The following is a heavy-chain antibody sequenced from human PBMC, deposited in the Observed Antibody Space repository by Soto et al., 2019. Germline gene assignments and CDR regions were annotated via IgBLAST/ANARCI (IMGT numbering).Heavy chain of an antibody. D-gene: IGHD3-3*01. CDR3: ERLGNYYHLHAS. J-gene: IGHJ5*01. CDR2: IYYDGTA. Sequence: SETLSLTCTVSDASFSPNYWSWIRQPPGKGLEWVGYIYYDGTARHNPSLKSRVTISLETSRSQFSLRLSSVTAADTAVYYCERLGNYYHLHASWGPGTLVIVSS. V-gene: IGHV4-59*08. CDR1: DASFSPNY.